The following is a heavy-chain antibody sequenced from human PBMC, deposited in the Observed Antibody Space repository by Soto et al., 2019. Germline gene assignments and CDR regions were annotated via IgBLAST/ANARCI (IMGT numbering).Heavy chain of an antibody. J-gene: IGHJ2*01. Sequence: QMQLQASGPGLVKPSETLSLTCTVSGGSIRSYFWSWIRQAPGKKLEWLGYVYHNGNTNYNPSLMSRLTLSVDRSNNRLSLNLKSVTAANAAVYYCAVPGPAGLWGRGTLVTVAS. CDR3: AVPGPAGL. V-gene: IGHV4-59*01. CDR2: VYHNGNT. CDR1: GGSIRSYF. D-gene: IGHD7-27*01.